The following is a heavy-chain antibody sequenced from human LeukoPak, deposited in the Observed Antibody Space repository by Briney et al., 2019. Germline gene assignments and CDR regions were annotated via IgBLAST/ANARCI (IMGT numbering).Heavy chain of an antibody. J-gene: IGHJ4*02. CDR2: FDPEDGET. CDR1: GYTLTALS. V-gene: IGHV1-24*01. Sequence: ASVKVSCKVSGYTLTALSMHWVRQAPGKGLEWMGGFDPEDGETIYAQKFQGRVTMTEDTSTDTAYMELSSLRSEDTAVYYCATVVGYSYGQGPFDYWGQGTLVTVSS. D-gene: IGHD5-18*01. CDR3: ATVVGYSYGQGPFDY.